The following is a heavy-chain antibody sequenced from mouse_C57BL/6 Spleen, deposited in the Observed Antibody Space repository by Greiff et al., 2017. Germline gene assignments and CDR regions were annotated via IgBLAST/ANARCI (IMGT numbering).Heavy chain of an antibody. D-gene: IGHD4-1*01. CDR3: ARSFGTGGYFDV. CDR1: GYTFTSYW. V-gene: IGHV1-52*01. J-gene: IGHJ1*03. Sequence: QVQLKESGAELVRPGSSVKLSCKASGYTFTSYWMHWVKQRPIQGLEWIVNIDPSDSETHYNQKFKDKATLTVDKSSSTAYMQLSSLTSEDSAVYYCARSFGTGGYFDVWGTGTTVTVSS. CDR2: IDPSDSET.